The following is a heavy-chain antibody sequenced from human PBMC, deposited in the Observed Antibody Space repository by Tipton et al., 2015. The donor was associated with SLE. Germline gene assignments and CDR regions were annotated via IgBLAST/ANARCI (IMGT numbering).Heavy chain of an antibody. CDR3: ARGSGGHSGSYFGAFDI. V-gene: IGHV4-34*01. CDR1: GGSISSYY. Sequence: TLSLTCTVSGGSISSYYWSWIRQPPGKGLEWIGEINHSGSTNYNPSLKSRVTISVDTSKNQFSLELSSVTAADTAVNYCARGSGGHSGSYFGAFDIWGQGTMVTVSS. CDR2: INHSGST. D-gene: IGHD1-26*01. J-gene: IGHJ3*02.